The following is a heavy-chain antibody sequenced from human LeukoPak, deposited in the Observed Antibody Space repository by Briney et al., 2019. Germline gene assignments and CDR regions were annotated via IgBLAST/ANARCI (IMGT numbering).Heavy chain of an antibody. J-gene: IGHJ4*02. CDR1: GVTFSGYY. D-gene: IGHD6-13*01. V-gene: IGHV4-34*08. Sequence: SETLSLTCAVYGVTFSGYYWRWIRQAPGKGLEWIGEINHSGSTNYNPSPKSRVTISVDTAKNQFSLKLSSVTAADTAVYYCAITGYSSSYDYWGQGTLVTVSS. CDR2: INHSGST. CDR3: AITGYSSSYDY.